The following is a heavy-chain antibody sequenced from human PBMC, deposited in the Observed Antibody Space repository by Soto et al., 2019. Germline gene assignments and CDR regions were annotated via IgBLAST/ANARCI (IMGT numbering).Heavy chain of an antibody. Sequence: SVKVSCKASGGTFSSYAISWVQQAPGQGLEWMGGIIPIFGTANYAQKFQGRVTITADESTSTAYMELSSLRSEDTAVYYCARDRGNTMVRGVIITSVGYYYGMDVWGQGTTVTVSS. CDR2: IIPIFGTA. V-gene: IGHV1-69*13. J-gene: IGHJ6*02. CDR3: ARDRGNTMVRGVIITSVGYYYGMDV. CDR1: GGTFSSYA. D-gene: IGHD3-10*01.